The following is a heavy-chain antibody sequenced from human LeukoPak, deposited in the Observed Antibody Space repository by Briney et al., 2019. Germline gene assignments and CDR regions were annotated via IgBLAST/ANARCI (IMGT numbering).Heavy chain of an antibody. CDR3: ASVITSRGWFDP. CDR2: IYYSGST. V-gene: IGHV4-59*01. CDR1: GGFISSYY. Sequence: PSETLSLTCTVSGGFISSYYWSWIRQPPGKGLEWIGYIYYSGSTNYNPSLKSRVTISVDTSKNQFSLKLSSVTAADTAVYYCASVITSRGWFDPWGQGTLVTVSS. J-gene: IGHJ5*02. D-gene: IGHD3-10*01.